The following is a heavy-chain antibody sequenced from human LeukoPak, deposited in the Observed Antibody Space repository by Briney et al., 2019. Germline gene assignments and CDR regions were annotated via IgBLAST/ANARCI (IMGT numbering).Heavy chain of an antibody. Sequence: GGSLRLSCAASGFTFSTYNMHWVRQAPGKRLEWVTFIRSDGSYKNHADSVKGRFTISRDNSKNTLYLQMNSLRAEDTAVYYCAKDPTNLKYSSGWYSYWGQGTLVTVSS. J-gene: IGHJ4*02. V-gene: IGHV3-30*02. CDR3: AKDPTNLKYSSGWYSY. D-gene: IGHD6-19*01. CDR1: GFTFSTYN. CDR2: IRSDGSYK.